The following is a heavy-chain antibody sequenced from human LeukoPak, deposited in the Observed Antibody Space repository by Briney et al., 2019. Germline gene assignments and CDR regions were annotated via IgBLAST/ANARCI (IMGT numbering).Heavy chain of an antibody. CDR1: GYTFTSYG. CDR3: ARDSTSAANGAFDI. V-gene: IGHV1-18*01. D-gene: IGHD2-2*01. J-gene: IGHJ3*02. Sequence: ASVKVSCKASGYTFTSYGISWVRQAPGQGLEWMGWISAYNGNTNYAQKLQGRVTMTTDTSTSTAYMELRSLRSDDTAVYYCARDSTSAANGAFDIWGQGTMVTVSS. CDR2: ISAYNGNT.